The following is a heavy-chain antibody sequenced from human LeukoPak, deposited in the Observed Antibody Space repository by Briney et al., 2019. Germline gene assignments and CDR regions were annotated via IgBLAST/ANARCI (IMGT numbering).Heavy chain of an antibody. CDR2: ISAHNGDT. CDR1: GYTFTSYG. J-gene: IGHJ3*02. CDR3: ARDKGGGHYYDSSGYYYSYAFDI. V-gene: IGHV1-18*01. D-gene: IGHD3-22*01. Sequence: ASVKVSCKASGYTFTSYGISWVRQAPGQGLEWMGWISAHNGDTNYAQKLQGRVTMTTDTSTSTAYMELRSLRSDDTAVYYCARDKGGGHYYDSSGYYYSYAFDIWGQGTMVTVSS.